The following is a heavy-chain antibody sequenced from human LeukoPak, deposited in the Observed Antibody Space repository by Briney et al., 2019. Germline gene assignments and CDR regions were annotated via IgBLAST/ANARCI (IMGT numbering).Heavy chain of an antibody. V-gene: IGHV4-39*07. CDR1: GGSISSSSYY. CDR2: IYYSGST. J-gene: IGHJ4*02. CDR3: ARDMAGVGDY. Sequence: PSETLSLTCAVSGGSISSSSYYWGWIRQPPGKGLEWIGSIYYSGSTYYNPSLKSRVTISVDTSKNQFSLKLSSVTAADTAVYYCARDMAGVGDYWGQGTLVTVSS. D-gene: IGHD1-26*01.